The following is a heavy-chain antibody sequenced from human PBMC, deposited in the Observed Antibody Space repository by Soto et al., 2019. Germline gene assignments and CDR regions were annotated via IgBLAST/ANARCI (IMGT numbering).Heavy chain of an antibody. D-gene: IGHD2-15*01. CDR2: ISGSGGST. Sequence: KGLDWVSAISGSGGSTDSADSVKGRFTISRDNSKNTLYLQMSSLRAEDTAFYFQAEDGIRGNSTVSAFLLNRSSDL. CDR3: AEDGIRGNSTVSAFLLNRSSDL. J-gene: IGHJ2*01. V-gene: IGHV3-23*01.